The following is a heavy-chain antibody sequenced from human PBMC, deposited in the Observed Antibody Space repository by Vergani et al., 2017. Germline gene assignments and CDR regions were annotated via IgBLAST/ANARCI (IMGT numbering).Heavy chain of an antibody. CDR1: GFTFSSYS. V-gene: IGHV3-23*01. J-gene: IGHJ4*02. CDR2: VSGRGDRT. CDR3: ANNSSRVPRWDF. D-gene: IGHD4-23*01. Sequence: VQLLESGGGLVQPGKSLRLSCTASGFTFSSYSMSWVRQVPGKGLEWVSTVSGRGDRTFSADSVEGRITISRDTSKTTLYLQMSSLGADHTAIYYCANNSSRVPRWDFWGQGALVTVSS.